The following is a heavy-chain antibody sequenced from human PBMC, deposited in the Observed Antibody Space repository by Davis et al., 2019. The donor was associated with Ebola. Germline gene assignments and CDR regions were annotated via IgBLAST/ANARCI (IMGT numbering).Heavy chain of an antibody. V-gene: IGHV4-39*01. CDR1: GSSISSSSYY. D-gene: IGHD3-3*01. CDR3: ARRPIYYDFWSGYSSEALNYGMDV. CDR2: MYYSGST. Sequence: MPSETLSLTCTVSGSSISSSSYYWGWIRQPPGKGLEWIGSMYYSGSTYYNPSLKSRVTISVDTSKNQFSLKLSSVTAADTAVYYCARRPIYYDFWSGYSSEALNYGMDVWGQGTTVTVSS. J-gene: IGHJ6*02.